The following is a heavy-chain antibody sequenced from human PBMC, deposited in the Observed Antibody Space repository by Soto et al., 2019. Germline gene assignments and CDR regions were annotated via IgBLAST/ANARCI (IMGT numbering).Heavy chain of an antibody. CDR3: ARGGGGNYYYYYMDV. Sequence: GSLRLSCAASGFTFSSYGMHWVRQAPGKGLEWVAVISYDGSNKYYADSVKGRFTISRDNAKNSLYLQMNSLRAEDTAVYYCARGGGGNYYYYYMDVWGKGTTVTVSS. J-gene: IGHJ6*03. V-gene: IGHV3-30*03. CDR2: ISYDGSNK. CDR1: GFTFSSYG.